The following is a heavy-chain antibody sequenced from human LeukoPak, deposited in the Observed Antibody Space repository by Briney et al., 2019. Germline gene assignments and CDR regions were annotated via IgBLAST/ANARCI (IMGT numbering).Heavy chain of an antibody. CDR2: ISGSGGST. D-gene: IGHD3-10*01. CDR1: GFTFSSYS. V-gene: IGHV3-23*01. J-gene: IGHJ4*02. Sequence: GGSLRLSCAASGFTFSSYSMSWVRQAPGKGLEWVSGISGSGGSTDYADSVKGRFTISRDNSKNTLYLQMNSLRAEDTAVYYCAKDSVVRGVISDYWGQGTLVTVSS. CDR3: AKDSVVRGVISDY.